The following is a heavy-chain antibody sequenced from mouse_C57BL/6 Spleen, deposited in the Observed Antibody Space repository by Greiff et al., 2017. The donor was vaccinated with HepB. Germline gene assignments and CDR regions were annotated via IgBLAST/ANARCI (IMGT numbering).Heavy chain of an antibody. Sequence: DVHLVESGGGLVKPGGSLKLSCAASGFTFSSYAMSWVRQTPEKRLEWVATISDGGSYTYYPDNVKGRFTISRDNAKNNLYLQMSHLKSEDTAMYYCARDRTTVVANYAMDYWGQGTSVTVSS. V-gene: IGHV5-4*01. J-gene: IGHJ4*01. D-gene: IGHD1-1*01. CDR3: ARDRTTVVANYAMDY. CDR2: ISDGGSYT. CDR1: GFTFSSYA.